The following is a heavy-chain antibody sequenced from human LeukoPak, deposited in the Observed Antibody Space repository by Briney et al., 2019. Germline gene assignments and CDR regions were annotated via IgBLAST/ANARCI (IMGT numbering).Heavy chain of an antibody. Sequence: ASVKVSCKASGYTFTSYDINWVRQATGQGLEWMGWMNPNSGNTGYAQKFQGRVTMTRNTSISTAYMELSSLRSEDTAVYYCARGRGNYYDSSGYLNWFDPWGQGTLVTVSS. V-gene: IGHV1-8*01. CDR2: MNPNSGNT. D-gene: IGHD3-22*01. CDR3: ARGRGNYYDSSGYLNWFDP. CDR1: GYTFTSYD. J-gene: IGHJ5*02.